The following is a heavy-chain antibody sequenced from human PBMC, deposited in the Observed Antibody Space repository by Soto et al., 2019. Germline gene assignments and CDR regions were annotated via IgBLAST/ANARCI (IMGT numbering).Heavy chain of an antibody. J-gene: IGHJ6*03. CDR3: ARAAGYYYYYYMDV. V-gene: IGHV3-48*01. CDR1: GFTFSSYS. CDR2: ISSSSSTI. Sequence: EGSLRLSCAASGFTFSSYSMNWVRQAPGKGLEWVSYISSSSSTIYYADSVKGRFTISRDNAKNSLYLQMNSLRAEDTAVYYCARAAGYYYYYYMDVWGKGTTVTVSS.